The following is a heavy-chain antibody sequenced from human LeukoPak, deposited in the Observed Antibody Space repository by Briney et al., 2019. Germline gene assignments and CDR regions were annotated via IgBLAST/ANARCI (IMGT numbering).Heavy chain of an antibody. D-gene: IGHD2-15*01. CDR1: GGSISSGGYY. Sequence: SQTLSLTCTVSGGSISSGGYYWSWIRQHPGTGLEWIGYIYFSGSTNSNPSLKSRVTISTDTSKNQFSLQLRSVTAADTAVYYCASGVAAVVPAYWGQGTLVTVSS. V-gene: IGHV4-31*03. CDR3: ASGVAAVVPAY. CDR2: IYFSGST. J-gene: IGHJ4*02.